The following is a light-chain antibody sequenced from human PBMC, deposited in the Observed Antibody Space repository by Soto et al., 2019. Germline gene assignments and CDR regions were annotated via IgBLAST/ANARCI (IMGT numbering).Light chain of an antibody. CDR1: QSVDSSH. V-gene: IGKV3D-20*02. Sequence: EIGLSHTPGTLSCSSFYIATLSFRSSQSVDSSHLAWYQHKPGQAPRLLIYGASSRATGIQDRFSGSGSGTDFTLTISSLEPEDFAVYYFQQRSNGDTLNFGGGTKVDIK. CDR2: GAS. J-gene: IGKJ4*01. CDR3: QQRSNGDTLN.